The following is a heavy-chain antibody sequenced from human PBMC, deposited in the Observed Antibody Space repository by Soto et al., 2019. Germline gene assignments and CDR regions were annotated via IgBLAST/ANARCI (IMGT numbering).Heavy chain of an antibody. J-gene: IGHJ5*02. CDR2: ISWNSASR. Sequence: GGSLRLSCAASGFTFDDYAMHWVRQAPGKGLEWVSGISWNSASRGYADSVEGRVTISRDNAKNSLYLQMNSLRPEDTALYYCTRGGYCSNTNCYPSWFDPWGQGTLVTVSS. V-gene: IGHV3-9*01. D-gene: IGHD2-2*01. CDR1: GFTFDDYA. CDR3: TRGGYCSNTNCYPSWFDP.